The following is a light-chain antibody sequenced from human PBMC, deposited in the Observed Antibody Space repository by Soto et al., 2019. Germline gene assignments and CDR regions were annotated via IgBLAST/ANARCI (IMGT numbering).Light chain of an antibody. J-gene: IGLJ1*01. CDR3: SAWDNSLNGYV. CDR2: TAG. Sequence: QSVLAQPLSASASPGQRVTISCSGGSSNIGSNTVAWHQHLPGTAPPRLIFTAGQRPSGVPGRFSGSKSGTSASLAISGLQSEDEGDYYCSAWDNSLNGYVFGPGTKVTVL. V-gene: IGLV1-44*01. CDR1: SSNIGSNT.